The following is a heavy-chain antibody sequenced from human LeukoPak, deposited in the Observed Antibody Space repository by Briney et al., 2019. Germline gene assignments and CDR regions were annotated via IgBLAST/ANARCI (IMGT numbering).Heavy chain of an antibody. V-gene: IGHV3-23*01. CDR2: ISGSGGST. J-gene: IGHJ4*02. Sequence: GGSLRLSCAASGFTFSTFTMNWVRQAPGKGLEWVSAISGSGGSTYYADSVKGRFTISRDNSKNTLYLQMNSLKAEDTAVYYCVRGYHSFDLWGQGTLVTVSS. CDR1: GFTFSTFT. CDR3: VRGYHSFDL. D-gene: IGHD2-2*01.